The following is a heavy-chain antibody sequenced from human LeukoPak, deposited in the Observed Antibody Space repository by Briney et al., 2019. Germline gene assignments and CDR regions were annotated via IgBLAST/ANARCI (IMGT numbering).Heavy chain of an antibody. J-gene: IGHJ4*02. CDR3: ARECRDYYDSSGNYLDF. CDR2: ISGYNGNT. V-gene: IGHV1-18*01. D-gene: IGHD3-22*01. Sequence: ASVKVSCKASGYTFTSYGISWVRQAPGQGLEWMGWISGYNGNTNYAQNLQGRVTMTTDTSTSTAYMELRSLRSDDTAVYYCARECRDYYDSSGNYLDFWGQGTLVTVSS. CDR1: GYTFTSYG.